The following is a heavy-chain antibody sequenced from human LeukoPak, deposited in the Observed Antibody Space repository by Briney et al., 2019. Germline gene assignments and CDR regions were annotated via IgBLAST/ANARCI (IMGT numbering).Heavy chain of an antibody. Sequence: PSETLSLTCAVYGGSFSGYYWSWIRQPPGKGLEWIGEINHSGSTNYNPSLKSRVTISVDTSKNQFSLKLSSVTAADTAVYYCARDGGYSSSWSSLIFDYWGQGTLVTVSS. J-gene: IGHJ4*02. CDR3: ARDGGYSSSWSSLIFDY. CDR1: GGSFSGYY. V-gene: IGHV4-34*01. CDR2: INHSGST. D-gene: IGHD6-13*01.